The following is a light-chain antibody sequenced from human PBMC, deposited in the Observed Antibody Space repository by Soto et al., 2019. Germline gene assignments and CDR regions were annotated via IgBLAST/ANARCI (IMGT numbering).Light chain of an antibody. V-gene: IGKV3-11*01. Sequence: EIMLKQSPATLSLTPGERATLSCRASQSVSSYLAWYQQKPGQAPRLLIYDASNRATGIPARFSGSGSGTDFTLTISRLEPEDFAVYYCQQRNTWPPITFGQGTRLEI. CDR3: QQRNTWPPIT. CDR1: QSVSSY. CDR2: DAS. J-gene: IGKJ5*01.